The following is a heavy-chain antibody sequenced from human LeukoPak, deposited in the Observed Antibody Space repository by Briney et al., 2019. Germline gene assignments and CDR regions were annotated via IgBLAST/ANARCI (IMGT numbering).Heavy chain of an antibody. CDR2: IYPRDGST. CDR1: GYTFTSNY. J-gene: IGHJ4*02. Sequence: ASVKVSCKASGYTFTSNYIHWVRQAPGQGLEWMGMIYPRDGSTSYAQKFQGRVTVTRDTSTSTVHMGLSGLRSEDTAVYYCARDQEGFDYWGQGTLVTVSS. V-gene: IGHV1-46*01. CDR3: ARDQEGFDY.